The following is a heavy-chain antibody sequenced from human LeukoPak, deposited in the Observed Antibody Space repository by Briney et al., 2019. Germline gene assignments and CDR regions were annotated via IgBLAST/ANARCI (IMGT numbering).Heavy chain of an antibody. J-gene: IGHJ6*02. Sequence: GGSLRLSCAASGFTFSSYWMSWVRQAPGKGLEWVANIKQDGSEEVYVDSVKGRFTISRDNAKNSLFLQMNTLRAEDTAVYYCARDPYSSAWSYGMDVWGQGTTVTVSS. D-gene: IGHD6-6*01. CDR1: GFTFSSYW. CDR3: ARDPYSSAWSYGMDV. V-gene: IGHV3-7*05. CDR2: IKQDGSEE.